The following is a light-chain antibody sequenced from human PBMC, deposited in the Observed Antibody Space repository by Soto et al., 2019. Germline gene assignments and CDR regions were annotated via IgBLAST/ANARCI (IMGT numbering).Light chain of an antibody. Sequence: QTVVTQEPSFSVSPGGTVTLTCGLSSASVSTSHYPRWYQQTPGQAPRTLIYNTNTRSSGVPDRFSGSILGNKVALTITGAQADDECDYYCALYMGSGISVFGGGTKVTVL. CDR2: NTN. J-gene: IGLJ2*01. CDR3: ALYMGSGISV. CDR1: SASVSTSHY. V-gene: IGLV8-61*01.